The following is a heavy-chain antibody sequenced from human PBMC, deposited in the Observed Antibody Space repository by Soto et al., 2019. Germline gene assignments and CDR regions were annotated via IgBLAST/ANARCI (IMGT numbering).Heavy chain of an antibody. D-gene: IGHD2-2*01. J-gene: IGHJ4*02. CDR1: AYIFTSYD. CDR3: AGGVTYCSSTSCYANDY. Sequence: QVPLVQSGAEVKKPGASVKVSCKASAYIFTSYDINWVRQATGQGLEWMGWMNPKSGNTGYAQKFQGRVTMTRNTSIHTAYMELSSLRSEDTAVYYCAGGVTYCSSTSCYANDYWGQGTLVTVSS. V-gene: IGHV1-8*01. CDR2: MNPKSGNT.